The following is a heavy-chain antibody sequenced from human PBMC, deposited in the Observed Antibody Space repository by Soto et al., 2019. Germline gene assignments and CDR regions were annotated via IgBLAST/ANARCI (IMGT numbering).Heavy chain of an antibody. D-gene: IGHD2-2*01. V-gene: IGHV3-30*03. CDR1: GFIFSTYV. J-gene: IGHJ5*02. Sequence: GGSLRLSXAGSGFIFSTYVMHWVRQAPGKGLEWVAVILYDGSKEFYADSVEGRFSISRDNSKNTLYLQMNTLRAEDTATYYYSRGAGAVEINRFDIWGQGSRDTVSS. CDR3: SRGAGAVEINRFDI. CDR2: ILYDGSKE.